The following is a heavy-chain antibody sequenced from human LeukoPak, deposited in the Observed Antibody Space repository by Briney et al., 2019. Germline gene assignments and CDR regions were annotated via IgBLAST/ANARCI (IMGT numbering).Heavy chain of an antibody. J-gene: IGHJ4*02. CDR1: GFTFNDYA. CDR3: AKMLHYYDSSGYDY. CDR2: ISGDGGST. Sequence: PGGSLRLSCAASGFTFNDYAMHWVRQAPGKGLEWVSLISGDGGSTYYADSVKGRFTISRDKNKNSLYLQMNSLRTEDTALYYCAKMLHYYDSSGYDYWGQGTLVTVSS. V-gene: IGHV3-43*02. D-gene: IGHD3-22*01.